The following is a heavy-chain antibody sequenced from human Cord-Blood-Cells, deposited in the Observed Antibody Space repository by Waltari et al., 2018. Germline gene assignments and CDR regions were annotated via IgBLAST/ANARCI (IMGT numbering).Heavy chain of an antibody. CDR2: IYYSGRT. V-gene: IGHV4-39*01. D-gene: IGHD2-15*01. J-gene: IGHJ6*03. Sequence: QLQLQESGPGLVKPSETLSLTCTVVGGSIRSSSYYCGWLRQPPGKGLEWIGSIYYSGRTYYNPSLKSRVTISVDTSKNQFSLKLSSVTAADTAVYYCARLLGYYYYYMDVWGKGTTVTVSS. CDR1: GGSIRSSSYY. CDR3: ARLLGYYYYYMDV.